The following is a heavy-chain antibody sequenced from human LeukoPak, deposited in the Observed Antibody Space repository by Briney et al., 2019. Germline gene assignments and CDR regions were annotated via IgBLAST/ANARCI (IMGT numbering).Heavy chain of an antibody. CDR2: ISTGSSTI. J-gene: IGHJ4*02. CDR3: ARVHHYNSSGYPDY. Sequence: PGGSLRLSCAASGFTFSSYSMNWVRRAPGKGLEWVSHISTGSSTIYYADSVKGRFTISRDNAKNSLYLQMNSLSAKDTAVYYCARVHHYNSSGYPDYWGQGTLVTVSS. D-gene: IGHD3-22*01. CDR1: GFTFSSYS. V-gene: IGHV3-48*04.